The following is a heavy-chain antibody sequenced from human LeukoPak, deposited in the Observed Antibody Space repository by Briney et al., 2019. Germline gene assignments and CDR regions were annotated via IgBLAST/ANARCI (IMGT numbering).Heavy chain of an antibody. D-gene: IGHD3-22*01. CDR2: ISGGGETR. V-gene: IGHV3-48*03. CDR1: GFTFSTYE. CDR3: TREIMKVGGDAFDI. J-gene: IGHJ3*02. Sequence: GGSLRLSCAASGFTFSTYEMNWVRQAPGKGLEWVSYISGGGETRYYADSVKGRFTISRDNGKNSLYLQMNSLRAEDTAVYYCTREIMKVGGDAFDIWGQGTMVTVSS.